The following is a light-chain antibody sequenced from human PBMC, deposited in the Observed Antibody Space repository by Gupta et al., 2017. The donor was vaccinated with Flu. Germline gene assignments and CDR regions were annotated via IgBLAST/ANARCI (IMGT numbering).Light chain of an antibody. Sequence: SVLTQPPSASGTHGQRVTISCSGSSSNIGSHLANWYQQLPGAAPKLLILTNGQRPSGIADRFAGSKSATSAALAISGLQPGDEAEYDGAAGDGDLNAYVFGSGTRVTVL. CDR1: SSNIGSHL. CDR2: TNG. J-gene: IGLJ1*01. CDR3: AAGDGDLNAYV. V-gene: IGLV1-44*01.